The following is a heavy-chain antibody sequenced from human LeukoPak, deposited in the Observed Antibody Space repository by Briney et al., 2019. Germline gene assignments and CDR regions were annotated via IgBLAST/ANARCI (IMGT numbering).Heavy chain of an antibody. Sequence: GGSLRLSCAASGFTFSDHYTDWVRQAPGKGLEWVGRVGDRVNAYTTEYAASVKGRFTISRDDSKNSMYLQMNSLKTEDTAVYYCTRRRFYFDYWGQGILVTVSS. V-gene: IGHV3-72*01. CDR3: TRRRFYFDY. CDR2: VGDRVNAYTT. CDR1: GFTFSDHY. J-gene: IGHJ4*02.